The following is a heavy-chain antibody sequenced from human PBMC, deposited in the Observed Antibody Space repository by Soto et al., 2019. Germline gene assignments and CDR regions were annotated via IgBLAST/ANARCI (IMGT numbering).Heavy chain of an antibody. D-gene: IGHD6-19*01. Sequence: QVQLVQSGGEVKKPGASVKDSCKASGDTVTKYGISWVRQAPGQGLEWLGWISFYNGHTNYALKFQDRITFTTDTSTSTASRELRSLTSDDTAVYYCASATSIAVAGKETWGQGTLVTVSS. V-gene: IGHV1-18*01. CDR2: ISFYNGHT. J-gene: IGHJ4*02. CDR3: ASATSIAVAGKET. CDR1: GDTVTKYG.